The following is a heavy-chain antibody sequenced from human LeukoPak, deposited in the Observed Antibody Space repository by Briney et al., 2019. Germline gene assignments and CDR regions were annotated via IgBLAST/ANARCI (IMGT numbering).Heavy chain of an antibody. CDR1: GYTFTSYY. D-gene: IGHD3-22*01. V-gene: IGHV1-46*01. CDR2: INPSGGST. J-gene: IGHJ6*02. Sequence: ASVKVSCKASGYTFTSYYMHWVRQAPGQGLEWMGIINPSGGSTSYAQKFQGRVTMTRDTSTSTVYMELSSLRSEDTAVYYCARDGFYHDSSGYYLSYGMDVWGQGTTVTVSS. CDR3: ARDGFYHDSSGYYLSYGMDV.